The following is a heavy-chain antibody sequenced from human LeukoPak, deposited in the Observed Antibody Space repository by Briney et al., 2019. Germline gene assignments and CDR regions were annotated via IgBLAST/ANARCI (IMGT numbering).Heavy chain of an antibody. D-gene: IGHD3-22*01. J-gene: IGHJ5*02. CDR3: ASGRTYYYDSSGYYYDWFDP. V-gene: IGHV1-2*02. CDR2: INPNSGGT. Sequence: ASVKVSCKASGYTFTGYYMHWVRQAPGQGLEWVGWINPNSGGTNYAQKFQGRVTMTRDTSISTAYMELSRLRSDDTAVYYCASGRTYYYDSSGYYYDWFDPWGQGTLVTVSS. CDR1: GYTFTGYY.